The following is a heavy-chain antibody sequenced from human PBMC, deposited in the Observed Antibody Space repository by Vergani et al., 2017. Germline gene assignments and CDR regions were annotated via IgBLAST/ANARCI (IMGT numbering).Heavy chain of an antibody. V-gene: IGHV3-23*01. CDR1: GFTFSSYA. J-gene: IGHJ5*02. Sequence: EVQLLESGGGLVQPGGSLRLSCAASGFTFSSYAMSWVRQAPGKGLEWVSAISGSGGSTYYADSVKGRLIISRDNSKNTLYLQLNSLRSEDTAVYYCAKARYSSSWYEGRFDPWGQGTLITVSS. CDR3: AKARYSSSWYEGRFDP. CDR2: ISGSGGST. D-gene: IGHD6-13*01.